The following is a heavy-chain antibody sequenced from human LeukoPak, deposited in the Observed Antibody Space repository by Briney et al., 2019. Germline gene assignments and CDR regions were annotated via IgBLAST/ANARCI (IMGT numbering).Heavy chain of an antibody. Sequence: GASVKVSCKASGYTFTSYGINWVRQATGQGLEWMGWTNPNSGNTGYAQKFQGRVTMTRNTSISTAYMELSSLRSEDTAVYYCAREFITGTYYYYYYMDVWGKGTTVTVSS. CDR3: AREFITGTYYYYYYMDV. D-gene: IGHD1-20*01. V-gene: IGHV1-8*01. CDR1: GYTFTSYG. CDR2: TNPNSGNT. J-gene: IGHJ6*03.